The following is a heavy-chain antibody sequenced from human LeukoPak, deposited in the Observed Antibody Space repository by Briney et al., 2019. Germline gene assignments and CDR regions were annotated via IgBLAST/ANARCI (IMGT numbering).Heavy chain of an antibody. Sequence: PGGSLRLSCAASGFTVSSNYMSWVRQAPGKGLEWVSVIYSGGSTYYADSVKGRFTISRDNSKNTLYLQMNSLRAEDTAVYYCARERVGATVDYWGQGTLVTVSS. V-gene: IGHV3-53*01. D-gene: IGHD1-26*01. J-gene: IGHJ4*02. CDR2: IYSGGST. CDR3: ARERVGATVDY. CDR1: GFTVSSNY.